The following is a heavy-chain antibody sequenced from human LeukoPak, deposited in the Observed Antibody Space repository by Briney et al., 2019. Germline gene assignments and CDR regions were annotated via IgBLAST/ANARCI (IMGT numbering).Heavy chain of an antibody. Sequence: PGGSLRLSCAASGFTFSSYAMSWVRQASGKGLEWVSAISGSGGSTYYADSVKGRFTISRDNSKNTLYLQMNSLRAEDTAVYYCAKDTAPRPYCSSTSCYKGRGTQTFDYWGQGTLVTVSS. CDR3: AKDTAPRPYCSSTSCYKGRGTQTFDY. D-gene: IGHD2-2*02. V-gene: IGHV3-23*01. CDR1: GFTFSSYA. CDR2: ISGSGGST. J-gene: IGHJ4*02.